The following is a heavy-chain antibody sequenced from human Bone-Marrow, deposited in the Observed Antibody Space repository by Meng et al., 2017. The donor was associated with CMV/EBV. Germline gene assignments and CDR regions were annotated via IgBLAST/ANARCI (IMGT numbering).Heavy chain of an antibody. CDR2: ISSSSSYI. Sequence: GESLKISCAASGFTFSSYSMNWVRQAPGKGLEWVSSISSSSSYIYYADSVKGRFTISRDNAKNSLYLQMNSLRAEDTAVYYYARAYPSRGFDYWGQGTLVTVSS. J-gene: IGHJ4*02. V-gene: IGHV3-21*01. D-gene: IGHD3-16*01. CDR3: ARAYPSRGFDY. CDR1: GFTFSSYS.